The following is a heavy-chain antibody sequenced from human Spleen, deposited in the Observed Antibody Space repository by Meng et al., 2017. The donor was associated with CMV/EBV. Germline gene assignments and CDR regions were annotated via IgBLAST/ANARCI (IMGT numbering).Heavy chain of an antibody. V-gene: IGHV3-74*01. CDR1: GLSFNRYW. Sequence: CAASGLSFNRYWRHWVRQAPGKGLVWVSRSSSDGSTTDYADSVKGRFTISRDTAKNTLYLQMNSQRAEDTAVYYCAKGITGTSPFDYWGQGTLVTVSS. D-gene: IGHD1-7*01. CDR2: SSSDGSTT. J-gene: IGHJ4*02. CDR3: AKGITGTSPFDY.